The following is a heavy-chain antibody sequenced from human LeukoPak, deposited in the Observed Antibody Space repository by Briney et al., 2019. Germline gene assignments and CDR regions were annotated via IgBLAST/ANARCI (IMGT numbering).Heavy chain of an antibody. CDR3: AKIMDCSSTSCGLFDY. CDR2: ISGSGGST. Sequence: GGSLRLSCVASGFAVGSNYMSWVRQAPGKGLEWVSAISGSGGSTYYADSVKGRFTISRDNSKNTLYLQMNSLRAEDTAVYYCAKIMDCSSTSCGLFDYWGQGTLVTVSS. CDR1: GFAVGSNY. D-gene: IGHD2-2*01. V-gene: IGHV3-23*01. J-gene: IGHJ4*02.